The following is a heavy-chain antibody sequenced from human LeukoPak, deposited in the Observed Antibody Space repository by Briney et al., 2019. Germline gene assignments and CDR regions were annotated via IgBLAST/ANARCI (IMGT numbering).Heavy chain of an antibody. J-gene: IGHJ5*02. D-gene: IGHD3-22*01. Sequence: PGRSLRLSCAPSGFTFDSHWMTWVRQAPGKGLRWVASIRQDGNVKYYVDSVQARFTISRDNAMNSLYLQMNSLRAEDTAVYYCARWSHDSSGYYWISSWGQGTLVTVSS. V-gene: IGHV3-7*01. CDR2: IRQDGNVK. CDR1: GFTFDSHW. CDR3: ARWSHDSSGYYWISS.